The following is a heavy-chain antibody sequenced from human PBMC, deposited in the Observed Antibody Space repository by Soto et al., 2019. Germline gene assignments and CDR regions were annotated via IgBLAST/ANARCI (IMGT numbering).Heavy chain of an antibody. CDR3: ARSILRNFDWLFQFYYFGMDV. Sequence: QVQLVQSGAEVKKPESSVKVSCNASGGTFSNFAISWVRQAPGRGLEWMGGIVPIIGTATYAQKFQGRVTITADESTSRGYMELSSLTSEATAVYYCARSILRNFDWLFQFYYFGMDVWGQGTTVTVSS. CDR2: IVPIIGTA. CDR1: GGTFSNFA. D-gene: IGHD3-9*01. V-gene: IGHV1-69*01. J-gene: IGHJ6*02.